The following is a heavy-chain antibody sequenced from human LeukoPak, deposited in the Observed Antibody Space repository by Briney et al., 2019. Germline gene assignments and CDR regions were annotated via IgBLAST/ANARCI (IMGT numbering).Heavy chain of an antibody. Sequence: GGSLRLSCAASGFTFSNYAMHWVRQAPGKGLEWVAVISYDGSNKYYADSVKGRITISRDNSRNTLYLQMNGLRAEDTAVYYCAKGFTGMDFWGQGSLVTVSS. V-gene: IGHV3-30*18. D-gene: IGHD3-16*01. CDR2: ISYDGSNK. J-gene: IGHJ4*02. CDR3: AKGFTGMDF. CDR1: GFTFSNYA.